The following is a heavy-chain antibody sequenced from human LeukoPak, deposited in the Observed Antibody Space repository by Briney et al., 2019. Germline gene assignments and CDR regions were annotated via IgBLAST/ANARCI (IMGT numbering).Heavy chain of an antibody. D-gene: IGHD3-22*01. J-gene: IGHJ4*02. CDR2: INPNSGGT. V-gene: IGHV1-2*02. CDR1: GYTFTDYY. CDR3: VSREWRSGYFLFDS. Sequence: GASVKVSCKASGYTFTDYYMHWVRQAPGQGLEWMGWINPNSGGTNYAQRFQGRVTMTRDTSISTAYMELSRLRSDDTAVYYCVSREWRSGYFLFDSWGQGTLVTVS.